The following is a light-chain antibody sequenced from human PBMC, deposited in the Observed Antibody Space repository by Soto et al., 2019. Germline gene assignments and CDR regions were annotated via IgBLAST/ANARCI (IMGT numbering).Light chain of an antibody. V-gene: IGLV2-8*01. CDR1: SSDVGGYTY. Sequence: QSVLTQPPSASGSPGQSVTISCTGTSSDVGGYTYVSWYQQHPGKAPKLMIYEVSKRPSGVPDRFSGSKSRNTASLTVSGLQAEDEADYYCSSYAGITPYVFGTGTKVTVL. CDR2: EVS. CDR3: SSYAGITPYV. J-gene: IGLJ1*01.